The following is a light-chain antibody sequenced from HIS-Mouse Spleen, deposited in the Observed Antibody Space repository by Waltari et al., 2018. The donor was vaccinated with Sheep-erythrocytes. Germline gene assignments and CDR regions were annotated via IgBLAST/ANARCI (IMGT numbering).Light chain of an antibody. CDR3: QKYYSTLT. V-gene: IGKV4-1*01. CDR1: QSALYSSNNKNY. Sequence: DIVMTQSPDSLAVSLGERATINCKSSQSALYSSNNKNYFAWYQQKPGQPPKLLIYWASTRESGVPDRFSGSGSETDFTLTISSLQAEDVAVYYCQKYYSTLTFGGRTKVEIK. J-gene: IGKJ4*01. CDR2: WAS.